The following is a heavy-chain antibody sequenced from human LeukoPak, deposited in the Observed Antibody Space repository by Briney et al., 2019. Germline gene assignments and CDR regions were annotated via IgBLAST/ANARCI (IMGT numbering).Heavy chain of an antibody. CDR3: ASGKLSSPMSQ. Sequence: ASVKVSCKASGGTFSSYAISWVRQAPGQGLEWMGGIFPIFGTANYAQKFQGRVTITADKSTSTAYMELSSLRSEDTAVYYCASGKLSSPMSQWGQGTLVTVSS. V-gene: IGHV1-69*06. D-gene: IGHD3-10*02. J-gene: IGHJ4*02. CDR1: GGTFSSYA. CDR2: IFPIFGTA.